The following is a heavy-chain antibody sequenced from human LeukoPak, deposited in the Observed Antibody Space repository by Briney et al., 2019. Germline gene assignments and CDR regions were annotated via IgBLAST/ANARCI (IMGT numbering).Heavy chain of an antibody. V-gene: IGHV4-34*01. CDR1: GGSFSGYY. CDR3: ARGRGAFDI. Sequence: SETLSLXCAVYGGSFSGYYWSWIRQPPGKGLEWIGEINHSGSTNYNPSLKSRVTISVDTSKNQFSLKLSSVTAADTAVYYCARGRGAFDIWGQGTMVTVSS. J-gene: IGHJ3*02. CDR2: INHSGST.